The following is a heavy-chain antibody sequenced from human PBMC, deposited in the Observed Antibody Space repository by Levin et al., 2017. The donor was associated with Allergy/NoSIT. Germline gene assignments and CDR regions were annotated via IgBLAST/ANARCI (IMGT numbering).Heavy chain of an antibody. D-gene: IGHD3-3*01. CDR1: GASISSFY. J-gene: IGHJ6*02. V-gene: IGHV4-4*07. CDR3: ARSITIFGVSYYYGMDV. Sequence: NASETLSLTCTVSGASISSFYWSWVRQPAGKGLEWIGRLYTSGNINYNPSLKSRLTLSADTSTNKFYLELSSVTAADTAVYYCARSITIFGVSYYYGMDVWGQGTTVTVSS. CDR2: LYTSGNI.